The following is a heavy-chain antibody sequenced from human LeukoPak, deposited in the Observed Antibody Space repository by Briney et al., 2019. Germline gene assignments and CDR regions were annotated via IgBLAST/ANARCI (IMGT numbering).Heavy chain of an antibody. V-gene: IGHV1-46*01. CDR3: TALGAVAGTGDY. CDR2: INPSGGST. Sequence: ASVKVSCKASGYTFTSYYMHWVRQARGQGLEWMGIINPSGGSTSYAQKFQGRVTMTRDTSTSTVYMELSSLRSEDTAMYYCTALGAVAGTGDYWGQGTLVTVSS. J-gene: IGHJ4*02. D-gene: IGHD6-19*01. CDR1: GYTFTSYY.